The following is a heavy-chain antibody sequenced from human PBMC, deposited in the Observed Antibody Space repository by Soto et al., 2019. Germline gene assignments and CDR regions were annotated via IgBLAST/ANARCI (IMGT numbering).Heavy chain of an antibody. CDR1: GHSISSYY. D-gene: IGHD3-16*01. J-gene: IGHJ4*02. V-gene: IGHV4-59*01. CDR2: IYYSGST. Sequence: LETLSLTCTVSGHSISSYYWSWIRQPPGKGLEWIGYIYYSGSTNYNPLFKSRVTISVDTSKNQFSLKLTSVTAADTAVYYCAKDNRLGPLSADAYWGQGTLVTVSS. CDR3: AKDNRLGPLSADAY.